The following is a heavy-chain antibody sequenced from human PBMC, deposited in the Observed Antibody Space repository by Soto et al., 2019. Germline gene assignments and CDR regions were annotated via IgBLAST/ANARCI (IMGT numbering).Heavy chain of an antibody. CDR1: GGSISSGDYY. D-gene: IGHD3-3*01. CDR2: IYYSGST. Sequence: SETLSLTCTVSGGSISSGDYYWSWIRQPPGKGLEWIGYIYYSGSTYYNPSLKSRVTISVDTSKNQFSLKLSSVTAADTAVYYCARGSKDDFWSGYHYYYYYGMDVWGQGTTDTVSS. V-gene: IGHV4-30-4*01. J-gene: IGHJ6*02. CDR3: ARGSKDDFWSGYHYYYYYGMDV.